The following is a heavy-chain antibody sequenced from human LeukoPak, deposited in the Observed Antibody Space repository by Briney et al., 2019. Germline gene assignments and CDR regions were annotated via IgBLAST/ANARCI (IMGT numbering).Heavy chain of an antibody. Sequence: SETLSLTCAVYGGSFSGYYWSWIRQPPGKGLEWIGEINHSGSTNYNPSLKSRVTISVDTSKNQFSLKLSSVTAADTAVYYCATRSVVVVVAATQDWFDTWGQGTLVTVSS. J-gene: IGHJ5*02. CDR1: GGSFSGYY. CDR3: ATRSVVVVVAATQDWFDT. V-gene: IGHV4-34*01. CDR2: INHSGST. D-gene: IGHD2-15*01.